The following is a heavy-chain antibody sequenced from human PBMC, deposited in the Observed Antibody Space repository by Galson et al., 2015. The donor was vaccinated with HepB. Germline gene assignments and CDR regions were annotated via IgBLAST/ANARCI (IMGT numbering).Heavy chain of an antibody. CDR2: IIPIFGTA. CDR1: GGTFSSYA. J-gene: IGHJ6*02. CDR3: ARAVDGDMVYYYYYGMDV. Sequence: SVKVSCKASGGTFSSYAISWVRQAPGQGLEWMGGIIPIFGTANYAQKFQGRVTITADESTSTAYMELSSLRSEDTAVYYCARAVDGDMVYYYYYGMDVWGQGTTVTVSS. D-gene: IGHD2-15*01. V-gene: IGHV1-69*13.